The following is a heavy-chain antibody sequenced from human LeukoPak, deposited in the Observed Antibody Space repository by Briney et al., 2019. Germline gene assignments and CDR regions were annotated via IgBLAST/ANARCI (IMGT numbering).Heavy chain of an antibody. V-gene: IGHV5-51*01. CDR3: ARTLAPPSGSYYN. Sequence: GESLKISCKGSGYSFTSYWIGWVRQMPGKGLEWMGIIYPGDSDIRYSPSFQGQVTISADKSISTAYLQWSSLKASDTAMYYCARTLAPPSGSYYNWGQGTLVTVSS. D-gene: IGHD1-26*01. CDR1: GYSFTSYW. CDR2: IYPGDSDI. J-gene: IGHJ4*02.